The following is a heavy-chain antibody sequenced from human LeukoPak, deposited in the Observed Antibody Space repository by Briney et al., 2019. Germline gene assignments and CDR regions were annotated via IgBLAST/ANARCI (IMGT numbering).Heavy chain of an antibody. CDR2: IKQDGSEK. CDR3: ARVISSIVWFGPPVGMDV. CDR1: GFTFSWYW. Sequence: GGSLRLSCAASGFTFSWYWMSWVRQAPGKGLEWVATIKQDGSEKYYVDSVKGRFTISRDNAKNSLYLQMNSLRAEDTAVYYCARVISSIVWFGPPVGMDVWGQGTTVTVSS. D-gene: IGHD3-10*01. V-gene: IGHV3-7*01. J-gene: IGHJ6*02.